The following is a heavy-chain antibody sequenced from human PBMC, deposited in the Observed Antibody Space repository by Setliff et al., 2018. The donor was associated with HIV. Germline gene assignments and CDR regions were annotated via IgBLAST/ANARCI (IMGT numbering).Heavy chain of an antibody. V-gene: IGHV3-33*06. CDR2: IWYDGNNK. Sequence: GGSLRLSCAASGFTLSSYGMHWVRQAPGKGLEWVAVIWYDGNNKYYADSVKGRFTIARDNSKNTLYLQMNSLGAEDTAVYYCAKDAGSYSYVHEYFQHWGQGTLVTVSS. D-gene: IGHD5-18*01. CDR1: GFTLSSYG. J-gene: IGHJ1*01. CDR3: AKDAGSYSYVHEYFQH.